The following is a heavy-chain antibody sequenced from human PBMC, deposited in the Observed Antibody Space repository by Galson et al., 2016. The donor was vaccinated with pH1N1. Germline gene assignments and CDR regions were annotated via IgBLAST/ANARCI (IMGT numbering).Heavy chain of an antibody. CDR2: LSAASTAV. Sequence: SLRLSCAASGFIFSSYAMTWVRQAPGKGLEWVSALSAASTAVYYGNSVKGRFTISRDNSRNTLYLQMNSLRTEDTAVYYCATGLLAAAGTFDYWGQGTLVTVSS. V-gene: IGHV3-23*01. D-gene: IGHD6-13*01. CDR1: GFIFSSYA. CDR3: ATGLLAAAGTFDY. J-gene: IGHJ4*02.